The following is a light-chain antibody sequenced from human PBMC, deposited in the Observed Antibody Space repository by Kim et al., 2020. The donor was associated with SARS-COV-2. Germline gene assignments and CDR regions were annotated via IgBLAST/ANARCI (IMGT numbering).Light chain of an antibody. CDR1: HSNIGGNY. CDR2: DNN. Sequence: GHEGTISCSGSHSNIGGNYVSWYQHLPGTAPKLLLYDNNRRPAGIPDRFSGSKSGTSATLGITGLQTGDEADYYCGTWDSSLSTVIFGGGTQLTVL. CDR3: GTWDSSLSTVI. J-gene: IGLJ2*01. V-gene: IGLV1-51*01.